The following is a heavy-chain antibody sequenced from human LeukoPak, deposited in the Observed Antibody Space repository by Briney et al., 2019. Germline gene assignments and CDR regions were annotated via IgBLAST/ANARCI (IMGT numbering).Heavy chain of an antibody. CDR2: ISGSGGST. Sequence: GGSLRLSCAASGFTFSSYAMSWVRQAPGKGLEWVSAISGSGGSTYYADSVKGRFTISRDNSKNTLYLQMNSLRAEDTAVYYCATSHPPITIFGVVTPRYFQHWGQGTLATVSS. CDR3: ATSHPPITIFGVVTPRYFQH. CDR1: GFTFSSYA. V-gene: IGHV3-23*01. J-gene: IGHJ1*01. D-gene: IGHD3-3*01.